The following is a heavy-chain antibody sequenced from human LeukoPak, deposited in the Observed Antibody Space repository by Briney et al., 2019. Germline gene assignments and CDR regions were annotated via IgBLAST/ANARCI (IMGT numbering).Heavy chain of an antibody. V-gene: IGHV4-31*03. CDR3: ARRYGSGSYYRFDY. Sequence: SQTLSLTCTDSGGSISSGGYYWSWIRQHPGKGLEWIGYIYYSGSTYYNPSLKSRVTISVDTSKNQFSLKLGSVTAADTAVYYCARRYGSGSYYRFDYWGQGTLVTVSS. CDR2: IYYSGST. CDR1: GGSISSGGYY. J-gene: IGHJ4*02. D-gene: IGHD3-10*01.